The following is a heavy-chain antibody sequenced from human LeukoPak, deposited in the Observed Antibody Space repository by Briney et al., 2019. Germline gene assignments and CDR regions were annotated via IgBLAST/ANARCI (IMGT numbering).Heavy chain of an antibody. CDR2: IKQDGGER. V-gene: IGHV3-7*01. Sequence: GGSLRLSCEATGFTFNNFLMSWVRHVPGRGLEWVANIKQDGGERYYADSVKGRFTISRDNAKNSLFLQMNSLKVEDTGVYFCARAGSNWNYVYWGQGTLVTVSS. J-gene: IGHJ4*02. CDR1: GFTFNNFL. CDR3: ARAGSNWNYVY. D-gene: IGHD1-20*01.